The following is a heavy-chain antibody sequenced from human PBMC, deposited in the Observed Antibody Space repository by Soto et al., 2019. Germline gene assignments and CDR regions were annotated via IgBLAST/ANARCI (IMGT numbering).Heavy chain of an antibody. CDR3: ARERPDGARLDP. Sequence: SETLSLTCTVSGGSISSYDWSWIRQPPGKGLEWIGYIYYSGSTYYNPSLKSRVTISVDTSKNQFSLKLSSVTAADTAVYYCARERPDGARLDPWGQGTLVTVSS. CDR1: GGSISSYD. V-gene: IGHV4-59*12. J-gene: IGHJ5*02. D-gene: IGHD6-6*01. CDR2: IYYSGST.